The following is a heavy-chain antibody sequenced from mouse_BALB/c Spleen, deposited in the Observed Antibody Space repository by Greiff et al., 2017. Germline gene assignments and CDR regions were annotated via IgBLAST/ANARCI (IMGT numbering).Heavy chain of an antibody. CDR2: ISIYYDNT. CDR1: GYTFTDYA. CDR3: ASHYDGYYGYYAMDY. D-gene: IGHD2-3*01. V-gene: IGHV1S137*01. Sequence: QVQLKESGPELVRPGESVKISCKGSGYTFTDYAMHWVKQSHAKSLEWIGVISIYYDNTNYNQKFKGKATMTVDTSSSTAYMELARLTSEDSAIYYCASHYDGYYGYYAMDYWGQGTSVTVSS. J-gene: IGHJ4*01.